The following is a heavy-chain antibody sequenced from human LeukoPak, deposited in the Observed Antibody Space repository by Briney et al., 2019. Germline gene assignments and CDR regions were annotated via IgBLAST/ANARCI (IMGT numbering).Heavy chain of an antibody. CDR1: GASVYTSDYY. CDR3: ARVFDS. J-gene: IGHJ4*02. CDR2: IFYTEKT. V-gene: IGHV4-61*08. Sequence: SETQSLTCTVSGASVYTSDYYSAWVRQPPGKGPQSIGDIFYTEKTNYNPSPKRPSPKSIDTSKYQCYLKLTSVTTRDPATYYCARVFDSWGQGSLVTV.